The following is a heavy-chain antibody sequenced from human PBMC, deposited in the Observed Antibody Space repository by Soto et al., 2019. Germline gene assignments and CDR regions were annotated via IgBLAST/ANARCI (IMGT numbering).Heavy chain of an antibody. CDR1: GGSFSGYY. V-gene: IGHV4-34*01. CDR2: INHSGST. J-gene: IGHJ6*03. CDR3: ARGGRLRQYYYYMDV. D-gene: IGHD4-17*01. Sequence: QVQLQQWGAGLLKPSETLSLTCAVYGGSFSGYYWSWIRQPPGKGLEWIGEINHSGSTNYNPSLKSRATISVDTSKNQFSLKLSSVTAADTAVYYCARGGRLRQYYYYMDVWGKGTTVTVSS.